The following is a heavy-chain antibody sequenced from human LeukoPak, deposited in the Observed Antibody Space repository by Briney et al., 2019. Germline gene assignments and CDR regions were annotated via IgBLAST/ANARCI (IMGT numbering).Heavy chain of an antibody. Sequence: SETLSLTCTVSGGSISSYYWSWIRQPPGKGLEWIGYIYYSGSTNYNPSLKSRVTISEDTSKNQFSLKLSSVTAADTAVYYCTRGSIAYYYMDVWGKGTTVTISS. CDR3: TRGSIAYYYMDV. J-gene: IGHJ6*03. D-gene: IGHD3-22*01. CDR2: IYYSGST. CDR1: GGSISSYY. V-gene: IGHV4-59*01.